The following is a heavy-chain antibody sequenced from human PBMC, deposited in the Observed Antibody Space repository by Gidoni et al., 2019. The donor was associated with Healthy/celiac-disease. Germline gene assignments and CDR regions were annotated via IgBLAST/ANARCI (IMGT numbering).Heavy chain of an antibody. D-gene: IGHD1-26*01. J-gene: IGHJ3*02. V-gene: IGHV3-21*01. CDR2: ISSSSSYI. CDR3: ARIVGATQRWDDAFDI. Sequence: EVQLVESGGGLVKPGGSLRLPCAASGFTFGSYSMNWVRQAPGKGLEWVSSISSSSSYIYYADSVKGRFTISRDNAKNSLYLQMNSLRAEDTAVYYCARIVGATQRWDDAFDIWGQGTMVTVSS. CDR1: GFTFGSYS.